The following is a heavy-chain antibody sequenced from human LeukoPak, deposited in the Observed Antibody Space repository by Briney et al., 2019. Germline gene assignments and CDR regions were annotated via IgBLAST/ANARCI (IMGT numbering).Heavy chain of an antibody. D-gene: IGHD3-3*01. J-gene: IGHJ6*03. CDR2: ISSNGGST. CDR3: AKSASGHLPDYYYYRDV. V-gene: IGHV3-64*01. Sequence: PGGSLRLSCAASGFTLSSYAMHWVRQAPGKGLEYVSAISSNGGSTYYANSVKGRFTISRDNSKNTLYLQMGSLRAEDMAVYYCAKSASGHLPDYYYYRDVWGKGTTVTVSS. CDR1: GFTLSSYA.